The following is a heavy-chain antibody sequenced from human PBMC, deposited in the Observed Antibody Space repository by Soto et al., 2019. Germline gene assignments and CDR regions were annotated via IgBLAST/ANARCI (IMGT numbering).Heavy chain of an antibody. Sequence: SETLSLTCTLSGGSISSGGYYWSWIRQHPGKGLEWIGYIYYSGSTYYNPSLKSRVTISVDTSKNQFSLNLSSVTAADPAVYYCAASCVACGGFNYYGMDVWGQGTTVTVSS. D-gene: IGHD5-12*01. CDR1: GGSISSGGYY. CDR3: AASCVACGGFNYYGMDV. J-gene: IGHJ6*02. V-gene: IGHV4-31*03. CDR2: IYYSGST.